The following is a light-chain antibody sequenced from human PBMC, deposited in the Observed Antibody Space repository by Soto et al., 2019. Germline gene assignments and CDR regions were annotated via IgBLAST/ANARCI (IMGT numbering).Light chain of an antibody. J-gene: IGKJ1*01. V-gene: IGKV1-5*01. CDR1: QSISSW. Sequence: DIQMTQSPSTLSASVGDRVTITCRASQSISSWLAWYQQKPGKAPKLLIYDTSNLESGVPSRFSGSGSGTEFTLTISSLQPDDFATYHCQQYNGYSTFGQGTKVEIK. CDR2: DTS. CDR3: QQYNGYST.